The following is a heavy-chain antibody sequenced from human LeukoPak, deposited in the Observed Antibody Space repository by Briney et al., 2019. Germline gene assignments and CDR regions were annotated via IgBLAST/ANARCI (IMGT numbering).Heavy chain of an antibody. CDR2: INPNSGGT. CDR3: ARERTWIQLWLRNLDY. CDR1: GYTFTCYY. D-gene: IGHD5-18*01. J-gene: IGHJ4*02. Sequence: ASVKVSCKASGYTFTCYYMHWVRQAPGQGLEWMGWINPNSGGTNYAQKVQGRVTMTSDTSINTADMELSRLRSDDTDVYYCARERTWIQLWLRNLDYWGQGTLVTVSS. V-gene: IGHV1-2*02.